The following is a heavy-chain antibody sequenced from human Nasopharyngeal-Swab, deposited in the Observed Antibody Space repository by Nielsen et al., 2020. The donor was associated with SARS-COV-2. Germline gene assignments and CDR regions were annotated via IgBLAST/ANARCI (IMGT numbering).Heavy chain of an antibody. CDR1: GFTFSSYW. J-gene: IGHJ6*02. Sequence: GGSLRLSCAASGFTFSSYWMSWVRQAPGKGLEWVSSISSSSSYIYYADSVKGRFTISRDNAKNSLYLQMNSLRAEDTAVYYCARAGGAYCGGDCYYYYGMDVWGQGTTVTVSS. V-gene: IGHV3-21*01. D-gene: IGHD2-21*02. CDR3: ARAGGAYCGGDCYYYYGMDV. CDR2: ISSSSSYI.